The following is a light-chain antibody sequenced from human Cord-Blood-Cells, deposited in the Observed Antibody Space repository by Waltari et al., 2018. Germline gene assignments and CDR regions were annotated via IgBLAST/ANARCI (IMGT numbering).Light chain of an antibody. V-gene: IGKV1-33*01. CDR1: QDISNY. CDR3: QQYDNLPFT. CDR2: DAS. Sequence: DIQMTQSPSSLSASVGDRVTITCQASQDISNYLNWYQQKPWEAPKLLIYDASNLETGVPSRLSGSGSGTDCTFTIRSLQPEDIATYYCQQYDNLPFTFGPGTKVDIK. J-gene: IGKJ3*01.